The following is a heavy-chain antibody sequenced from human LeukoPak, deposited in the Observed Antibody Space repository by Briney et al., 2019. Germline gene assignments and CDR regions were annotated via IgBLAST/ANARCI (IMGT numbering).Heavy chain of an antibody. CDR3: ARGLYGSSWPNFDY. J-gene: IGHJ4*02. Sequence: ASVKVSCKASGGTFSSYAITWVRQAPRQGLEWMGWISGYNGNTNYAQKLQGRVTMTTDTSTSTAYMELRSLRSDDTAVYYCARGLYGSSWPNFDYWGQGTLVTVSS. V-gene: IGHV1-18*01. CDR2: ISGYNGNT. CDR1: GGTFSSYA. D-gene: IGHD6-13*01.